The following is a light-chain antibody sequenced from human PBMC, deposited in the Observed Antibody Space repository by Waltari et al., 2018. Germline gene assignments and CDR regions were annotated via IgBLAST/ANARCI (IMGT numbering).Light chain of an antibody. J-gene: IGKJ2*01. CDR2: DVS. CDR1: QRINNW. V-gene: IGKV1-5*01. Sequence: IQMTQSPSALSASVGDRVTITCRASQRINNWMAWYQQRPGKAPKVLIYDVSTLESEVPSRFSGSGSGTEFTLAINNLQPEDFATYYCQQYYRYYTFGQGTKLEIK. CDR3: QQYYRYYT.